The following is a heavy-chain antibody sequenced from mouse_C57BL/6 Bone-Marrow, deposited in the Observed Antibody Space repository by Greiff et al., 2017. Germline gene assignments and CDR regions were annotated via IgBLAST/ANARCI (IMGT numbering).Heavy chain of an antibody. V-gene: IGHV5-4*01. Sequence: EVKLMESGGGLVKPGGSLKLSCAASGFTFSSYAMSWVRQTPEKRLEWVATISDGGSYTYYPDNVKGRFTISRDNAKNNLYLQMSHLKSEDTAMYYCAREGDWGWGQGTTLTVSS. CDR2: ISDGGSYT. CDR3: AREGDWG. J-gene: IGHJ2*01. D-gene: IGHD4-1*01. CDR1: GFTFSSYA.